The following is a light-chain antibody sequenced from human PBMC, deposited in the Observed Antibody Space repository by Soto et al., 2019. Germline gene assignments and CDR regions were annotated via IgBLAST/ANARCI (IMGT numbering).Light chain of an antibody. V-gene: IGLV2-14*01. CDR2: EVS. Sequence: QSALTQPASVSGSPGQSITISCTGTSSDVGGYNYVSWYQQHLGKAPKLMIYEVSNRPSGVSNRFSGSKPGNTASLTISGLRAEDEADYYCGSYTSSSTLVFGGGTQLTVL. CDR3: GSYTSSSTLV. CDR1: SSDVGGYNY. J-gene: IGLJ3*02.